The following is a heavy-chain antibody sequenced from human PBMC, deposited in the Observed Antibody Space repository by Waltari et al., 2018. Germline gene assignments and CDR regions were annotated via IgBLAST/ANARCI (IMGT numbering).Heavy chain of an antibody. CDR1: GYTFTSYD. J-gene: IGHJ4*02. Sequence: QVQLVQSGAEVKKPGASVKVSCKASGYTFTSYDINWVRQATGQGLEWMGWMNPNGGNTGYGQKYQGRVTMTRSTSISTAYMELSSLRSEDAAVYYGARAGGGYRKVDYWGQGTLVTVSS. V-gene: IGHV1-8*01. CDR2: MNPNGGNT. CDR3: ARAGGGYRKVDY. D-gene: IGHD1-26*01.